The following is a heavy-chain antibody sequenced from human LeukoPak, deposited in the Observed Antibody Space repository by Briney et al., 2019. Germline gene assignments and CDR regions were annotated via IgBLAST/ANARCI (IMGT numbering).Heavy chain of an antibody. CDR3: ARPHSPGIAVAGYYFDY. Sequence: PGRSLRLSCAASGFTFSSYGMHWVRQAPGKGLEWVAVIWYDGSNKYYADSVKGRFTISRDNSKNTLYLQMNSLRAEDTAVYYCARPHSPGIAVAGYYFDYWGQGTLVTVSS. CDR1: GFTFSSYG. V-gene: IGHV3-33*01. J-gene: IGHJ4*02. D-gene: IGHD6-19*01. CDR2: IWYDGSNK.